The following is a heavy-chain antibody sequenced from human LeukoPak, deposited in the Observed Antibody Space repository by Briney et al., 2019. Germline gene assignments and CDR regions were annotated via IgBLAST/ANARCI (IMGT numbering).Heavy chain of an antibody. J-gene: IGHJ4*02. V-gene: IGHV3-7*04. CDR2: IKEDGSDK. CDR1: GFTFSSYW. CDR3: ARMRDGYMGRYYFDY. D-gene: IGHD5-24*01. Sequence: PGGSLRLSCAASGFTFSSYWMSWVRQAPGKGLESVANIKEDGSDKKYVDSVKGRFTTSRDNAKNSLYLQMNSLRAEDTAVYYCARMRDGYMGRYYFDYWGQGTLVTVSS.